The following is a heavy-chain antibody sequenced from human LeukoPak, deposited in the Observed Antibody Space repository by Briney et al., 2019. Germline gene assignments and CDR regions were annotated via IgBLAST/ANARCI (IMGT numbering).Heavy chain of an antibody. J-gene: IGHJ2*01. CDR3: ARGSYYDSSGYYHGYWYFDL. CDR2: IGTAGDT. CDR1: GFTFSSYD. Sequence: GGSLRLSCAASGFTFSSYDMHWVRQATGKGLEWVSAIGTAGDTYYPGSVRGRFTISRENAKNSLYLQMNSLRAGDTAVYYCARGSYYDSSGYYHGYWYFDLWGRGTLVTVSS. D-gene: IGHD3-22*01. V-gene: IGHV3-13*01.